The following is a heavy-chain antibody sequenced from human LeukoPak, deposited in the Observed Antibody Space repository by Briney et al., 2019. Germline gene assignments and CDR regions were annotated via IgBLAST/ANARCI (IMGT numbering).Heavy chain of an antibody. Sequence: GGSLRLSCTASGFTFTDYAMSWVRQAPGKGLEWVSAVSGNGGSTYYADAVKGRFTISRDNSKNTVYLQMNSLRGEDTAVYYYAKRRTTVVTLDSWGQGALVTVSS. V-gene: IGHV3-23*01. CDR2: VSGNGGST. D-gene: IGHD4-23*01. CDR3: AKRRTTVVTLDS. J-gene: IGHJ4*02. CDR1: GFTFTDYA.